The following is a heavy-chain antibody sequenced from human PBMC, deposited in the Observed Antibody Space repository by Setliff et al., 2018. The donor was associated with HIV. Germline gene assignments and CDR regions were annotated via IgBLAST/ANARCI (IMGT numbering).Heavy chain of an antibody. V-gene: IGHV1-2*06. CDR2: INPNSGGT. J-gene: IGHJ3*02. CDR3: ATKVYCTNGVCLDAFGI. Sequence: EASVKVSCKASGYTFTAYYMHWVRQAPGQGLEWMGRINPNSGGTNYAQNFQGRVTMTRDTSISTAYMELRLRSDDTAVYYCATKVYCTNGVCLDAFGIWGQGTVVT. CDR1: GYTFTAYY. D-gene: IGHD2-8*01.